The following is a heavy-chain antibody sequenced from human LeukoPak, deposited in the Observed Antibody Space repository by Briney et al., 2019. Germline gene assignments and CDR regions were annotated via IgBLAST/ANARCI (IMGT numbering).Heavy chain of an antibody. D-gene: IGHD5-24*01. CDR1: GGSVSSYH. CDR2: ITNSGSA. V-gene: IGHV4-59*02. J-gene: IGHJ6*03. Sequence: SETLSLTCTVSGGSVSSYHWSWIRQPPGKGLEWIGYITNSGSANYNPSLKSRVTISVDTSKNQFSLKLSSVTAADTAVYYCARGGRDGYNLSYYYYYMDVWGKGTTVTVSS. CDR3: ARGGRDGYNLSYYYYYMDV.